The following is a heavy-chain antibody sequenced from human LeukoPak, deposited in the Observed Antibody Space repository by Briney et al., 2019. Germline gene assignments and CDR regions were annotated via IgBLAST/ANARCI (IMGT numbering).Heavy chain of an antibody. CDR3: ARDISGAYCGGDCSL. CDR1: GGSFSSYA. Sequence: EASVKVSCKASGGSFSSYAISWVRQAPGQGLEWMGGIIPIFGTANYAQKFQGRVTITADESTSTAYMEPSSLRSEDTAVYYCARDISGAYCGGDCSLWGQGTLVTVSS. J-gene: IGHJ4*02. V-gene: IGHV1-69*13. CDR2: IIPIFGTA. D-gene: IGHD2-21*02.